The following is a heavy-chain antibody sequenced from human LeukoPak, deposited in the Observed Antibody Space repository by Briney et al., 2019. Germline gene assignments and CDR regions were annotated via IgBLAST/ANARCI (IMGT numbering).Heavy chain of an antibody. V-gene: IGHV1-69*13. CDR2: IIPIFGTA. CDR3: VTLYYDILTGKYYYYGMDV. Sequence: SVKVSCKASGGTFISYAISWVRQAPGQGLEWMGGIIPIFGTANYAQKFQGRVTITADESTSTAYMELSSLRSEDTAVYYCVTLYYDILTGKYYYYGMDVWGQGTTVTVSS. D-gene: IGHD3-9*01. CDR1: GGTFISYA. J-gene: IGHJ6*02.